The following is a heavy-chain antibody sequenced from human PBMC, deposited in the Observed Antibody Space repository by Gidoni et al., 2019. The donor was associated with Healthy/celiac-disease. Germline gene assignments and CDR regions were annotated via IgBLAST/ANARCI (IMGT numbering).Heavy chain of an antibody. J-gene: IGHJ3*02. V-gene: IGHV4-59*01. CDR1: GGSISSYY. CDR2: IYYSGST. Sequence: QVQLQESGPGLVKPSETPSPTCPVSGGSISSYYWNWIRQPPGKGLEWIGYIYYSGSTNYNPSRKSRVTISVDTSKNQFSLKLSSVTAADTAVYYCARAFTLGRAFDIWGQGTMVTVSS. CDR3: ARAFTLGRAFDI.